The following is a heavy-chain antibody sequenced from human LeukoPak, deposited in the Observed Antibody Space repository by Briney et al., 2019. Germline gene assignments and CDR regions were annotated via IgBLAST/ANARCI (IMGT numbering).Heavy chain of an antibody. CDR2: IYSGGST. V-gene: IGHV3-66*01. J-gene: IGHJ6*02. CDR3: ARDREGPGQYYYYGMDV. CDR1: GFTVSSNY. Sequence: GGSLRLSCAASGFTVSSNYMSWVRQAPGKGLEWVSVIYSGGSTFYADSVKGRFTISRDNSKNTLYLQMNSLRAEDTAVYYCARDREGPGQYYYYGMDVGAQGTTVTVS.